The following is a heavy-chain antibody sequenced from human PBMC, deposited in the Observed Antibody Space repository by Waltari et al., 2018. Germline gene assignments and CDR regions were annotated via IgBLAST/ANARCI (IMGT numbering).Heavy chain of an antibody. V-gene: IGHV3-74*01. CDR2: MNTDGSTS. J-gene: IGHJ4*02. D-gene: IGHD3-16*02. Sequence: EVQLVESGGGLVQPGGSLRLSCAASGFSFSRYWMHWVRQAPGKGLVWVSSMNTDGSTSNYADSVKGRFTVSRDNAKNTVHLQMNSLRAEDTAVYYCARIITFGGVFEGPDYWGQGTLVIVSS. CDR1: GFSFSRYW. CDR3: ARIITFGGVFEGPDY.